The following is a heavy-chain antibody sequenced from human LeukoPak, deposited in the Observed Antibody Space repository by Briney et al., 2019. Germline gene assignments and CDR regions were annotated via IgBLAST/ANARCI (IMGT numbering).Heavy chain of an antibody. V-gene: IGHV1-8*01. D-gene: IGHD2-2*01. Sequence: GASVKVSCKASGCTFTRYDINWVRQATGQGLEWVGWMNPNSGNTGYAQKFQGRVTMTRNTSISTAYMELSSLRSEDTAVYYCARCLRNIVVVPPSRNRVIYYFDYWGQGTLVTVSS. CDR2: MNPNSGNT. J-gene: IGHJ4*02. CDR3: ARCLRNIVVVPPSRNRVIYYFDY. CDR1: GCTFTRYD.